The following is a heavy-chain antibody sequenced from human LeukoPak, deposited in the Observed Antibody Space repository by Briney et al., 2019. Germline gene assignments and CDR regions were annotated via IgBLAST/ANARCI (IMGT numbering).Heavy chain of an antibody. J-gene: IGHJ6*02. CDR1: GGSISSGGYY. CDR2: VYYSGTT. Sequence: PAETLSLTCTVSGGSISSGGYYWSWIRQHPGKGLEWIGYVYYSGTTNYNPSLKSRVTISIDASKNQFSLKLSSVTAADTAVYHCARGMAGIQYYYYGMDVWGQGTTVTGSS. D-gene: IGHD5-18*01. V-gene: IGHV4-61*08. CDR3: ARGMAGIQYYYYGMDV.